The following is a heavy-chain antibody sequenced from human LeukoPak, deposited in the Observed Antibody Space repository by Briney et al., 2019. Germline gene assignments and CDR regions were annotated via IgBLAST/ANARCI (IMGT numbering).Heavy chain of an antibody. V-gene: IGHV4-31*03. CDR2: IYYSGST. CDR1: GGSISSGGYY. J-gene: IGHJ4*02. CDR3: ARGSYDFWSGYSIDY. D-gene: IGHD3-3*01. Sequence: PSETLSLTCTVSGGSISSGGYYWSWIRQHPGRGLEWIGYIYYSGSTYYNPSLKSRVTISVDTSKTQFSLKLSSVTAADTAVYYCARGSYDFWSGYSIDYWGQGTLVTVSS.